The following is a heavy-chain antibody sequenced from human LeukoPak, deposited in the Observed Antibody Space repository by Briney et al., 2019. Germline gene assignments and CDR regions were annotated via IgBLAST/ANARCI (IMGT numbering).Heavy chain of an antibody. J-gene: IGHJ2*01. V-gene: IGHV3-48*01. Sequence: PGGSLRLSCAASGFTLSTYTMNWVRQAPGKGLEWVSYISTSSSTIYYADSVKGRFTISRGNAKNSLYLQMNSLRAEDTAVYYCARDQTYGDYWYFDLWGRGTLVTVSS. CDR1: GFTLSTYT. CDR2: ISTSSSTI. D-gene: IGHD4-17*01. CDR3: ARDQTYGDYWYFDL.